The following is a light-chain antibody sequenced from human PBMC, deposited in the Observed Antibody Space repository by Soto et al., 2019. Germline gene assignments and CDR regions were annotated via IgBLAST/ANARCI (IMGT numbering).Light chain of an antibody. CDR3: CSYASGSIYV. CDR2: EVG. CDR1: SSDVGAFNY. J-gene: IGLJ1*01. V-gene: IGLV2-14*01. Sequence: QSVLTQPASVSGSPGQSLTISCTGTSSDVGAFNYVSWYLQYPGKAPKLMIYEVGNRPSGVSNRFSASKSGNTASLTISGLQAEDEADYYCCSYASGSIYVFGTGTKLTVL.